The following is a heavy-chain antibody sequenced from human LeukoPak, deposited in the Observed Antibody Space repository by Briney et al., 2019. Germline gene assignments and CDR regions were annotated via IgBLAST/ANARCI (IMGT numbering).Heavy chain of an antibody. Sequence: GASVKVSCKASGYPFTGYYMHWVRQTPGQGLEWMGWINPNSGGTNYAQKFQGRVTMTRDTSITTAYMELSSLRSEDTAVYYCARRIVGATSPTQFDYWGQGTLVTVSS. CDR3: ARRIVGATSPTQFDY. D-gene: IGHD1-26*01. V-gene: IGHV1-2*02. J-gene: IGHJ4*02. CDR2: INPNSGGT. CDR1: GYPFTGYY.